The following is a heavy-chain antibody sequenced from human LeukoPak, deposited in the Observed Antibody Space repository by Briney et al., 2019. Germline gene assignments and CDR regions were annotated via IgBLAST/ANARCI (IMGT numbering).Heavy chain of an antibody. Sequence: GGSLRLSCAASGFTFSSYSMNWVRQAPGKGLEWVSSISSSSYIYYADPVKGRFTISRDNAKNSLYLQMNSLRAEDTAVYYCARDMKDTAMVTDYWGQGTLVTVSS. CDR2: ISSSSYI. V-gene: IGHV3-21*01. J-gene: IGHJ4*02. CDR1: GFTFSSYS. CDR3: ARDMKDTAMVTDY. D-gene: IGHD5-18*01.